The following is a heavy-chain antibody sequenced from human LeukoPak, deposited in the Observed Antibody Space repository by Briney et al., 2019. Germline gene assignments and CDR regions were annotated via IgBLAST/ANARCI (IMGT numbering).Heavy chain of an antibody. CDR3: ARPSSSSPYGMDV. CDR1: GGSISSGGYY. J-gene: IGHJ6*02. V-gene: IGHV4-39*01. CDR2: IYYSGST. Sequence: SETLSLTCTVSGGSISSGGYYWSWIRQPPGKGLEWIGSIYYSGSTYYNPSLKSRVTISVDTSKNQFSLKLSSVTAADTAVYYCARPSSSSPYGMDVWGQGTTVTVSS. D-gene: IGHD2-2*01.